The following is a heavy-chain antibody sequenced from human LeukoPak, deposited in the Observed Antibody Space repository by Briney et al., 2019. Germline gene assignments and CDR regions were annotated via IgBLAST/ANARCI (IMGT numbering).Heavy chain of an antibody. V-gene: IGHV4-34*01. CDR3: ASEEGYYDSSPRSGNFDY. J-gene: IGHJ4*02. CDR2: INHSGST. CDR1: GGSFSGYY. Sequence: SETLSLTCAVYGGSFSGYYWSWIRQPPGKGLEWIGEINHSGSTNYNPSLKSRVTISVDTSKNQFSLKLSSVTAADTAVYYCASEEGYYDSSPRSGNFDYWGQGTLVTVSS. D-gene: IGHD3-22*01.